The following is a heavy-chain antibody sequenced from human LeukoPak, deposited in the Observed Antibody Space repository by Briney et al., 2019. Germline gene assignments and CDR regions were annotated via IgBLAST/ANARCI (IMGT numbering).Heavy chain of an antibody. J-gene: IGHJ3*01. D-gene: IGHD1-7*01. CDR2: IFHSGNS. CDR1: GYSMSSGYY. CDR3: ARVGYNWNLWFDF. V-gene: IGHV4-38-2*02. Sequence: PSETLSLTCTVSGYSMSSGYYWGWIRQPQGKGLQWIGSIFHSGNSYYNPSLKSRVTISVDTSKNQFSLKVNSVTAADTAVYYCARVGYNWNLWFDFWGQGTTVTVSS.